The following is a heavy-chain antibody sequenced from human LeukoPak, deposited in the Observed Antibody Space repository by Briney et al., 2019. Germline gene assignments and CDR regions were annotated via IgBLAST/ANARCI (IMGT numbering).Heavy chain of an antibody. J-gene: IGHJ4*02. D-gene: IGHD2-15*01. V-gene: IGHV4-59*01. CDR1: GGSISSYY. Sequence: SETLSLTCSVSGGSISSYYWSWIRQPPGEGLQWIGHIYYTGSTTYNPSLESRVTISLNTSKNQFSLKLSSVTAADTAVYYCARYCTGGSCYGSKFDCRGRGTLVTVSS. CDR2: IYYTGST. CDR3: ARYCTGGSCYGSKFDC.